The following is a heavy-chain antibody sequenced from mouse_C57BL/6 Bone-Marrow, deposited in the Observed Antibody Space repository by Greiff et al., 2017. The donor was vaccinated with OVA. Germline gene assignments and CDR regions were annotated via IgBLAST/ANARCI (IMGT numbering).Heavy chain of an antibody. CDR1: GFTFSDYY. CDR2: INYDGSST. CDR3: ARDRYYGSSYLFDY. Sequence: EVKLMESEGGLVQPGSSMKLSCTASGFTFSDYYMAWVRQVPEKGLEWVANINYDGSSTYYLDSLKSRFIISRDNAKNILYLQMSSLKSEDTATYYCARDRYYGSSYLFDYWGQGTTLTVSS. D-gene: IGHD1-1*01. V-gene: IGHV5-16*01. J-gene: IGHJ2*01.